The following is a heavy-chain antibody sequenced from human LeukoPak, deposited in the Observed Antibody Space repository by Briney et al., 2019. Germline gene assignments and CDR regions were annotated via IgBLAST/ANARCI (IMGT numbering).Heavy chain of an antibody. D-gene: IGHD6-19*01. CDR3: ARVRFSSGWYVNYFDY. J-gene: IGHJ4*02. V-gene: IGHV3-33*01. CDR2: IWYDGSNK. CDR1: GFTFSSYG. Sequence: GGSLRLSCAASGFTFSSYGMHWVRQAPGKGLEWVAVIWYDGSNKYYADSVKGRFTISGDNSKNTLYLQMNSLRAEDTAVYYCARVRFSSGWYVNYFDYWGQGTLVTVSS.